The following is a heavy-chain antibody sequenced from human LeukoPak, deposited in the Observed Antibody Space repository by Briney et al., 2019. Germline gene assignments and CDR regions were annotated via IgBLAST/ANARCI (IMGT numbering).Heavy chain of an antibody. V-gene: IGHV1-2*02. D-gene: IGHD2-2*01. Sequence: ASVKVSCKASGYTFTGYYMHWVRQAPGQGLEWMGWINPNSGGTNYAQKFQGRVTMTRDTSISTAYMELSRLRSDDTAVHYCARVYCSSTSCSTYYYYYGMDVWGQGTTVTVSS. CDR3: ARVYCSSTSCSTYYYYYGMDV. CDR2: INPNSGGT. J-gene: IGHJ6*02. CDR1: GYTFTGYY.